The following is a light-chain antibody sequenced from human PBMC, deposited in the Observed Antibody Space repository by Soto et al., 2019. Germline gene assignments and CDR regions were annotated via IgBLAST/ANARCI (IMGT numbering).Light chain of an antibody. CDR2: DAS. CDR3: QQYNSYLLT. V-gene: IGKV1-5*01. Sequence: DSHRTQSPPTLSASVGDRVTITCRASQSISSWLAWYQQKPGKAPKLLIYDASSLESGVPSRFSGSGSGTEFTLTISSLQPDDFATYYCQQYNSYLLTFGGGTKADIK. J-gene: IGKJ4*01. CDR1: QSISSW.